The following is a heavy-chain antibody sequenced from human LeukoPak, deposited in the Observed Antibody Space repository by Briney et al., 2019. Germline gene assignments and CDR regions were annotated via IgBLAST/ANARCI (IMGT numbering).Heavy chain of an antibody. Sequence: GASVKVSCKASGYTFTSYDINWVRHATGQGLEWMGWMNPNSGNTGYAQKFQGRVTMTRNTSISTAHMELSSLRSEDTAVYYCARGPHRYCSVGSCVIDYGGQGTLVTVSS. CDR2: MNPNSGNT. CDR3: ARGPHRYCSVGSCVIDY. CDR1: GYTFTSYD. V-gene: IGHV1-8*01. J-gene: IGHJ4*02. D-gene: IGHD2-15*01.